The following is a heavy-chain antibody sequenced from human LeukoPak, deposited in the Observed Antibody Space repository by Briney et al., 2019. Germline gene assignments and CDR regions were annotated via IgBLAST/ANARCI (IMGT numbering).Heavy chain of an antibody. D-gene: IGHD2-2*01. Sequence: SETLSLTCAVYGGSFSGHYWTWIRQPPGKGLEWIGESTHSGSTNYNPSLKSRVTISVDTSKNQFSLKLTSVSAADTAVYHCARGRTGAAALDFWGPGTLVTVSS. V-gene: IGHV4-34*01. J-gene: IGHJ4*02. CDR3: ARGRTGAAALDF. CDR1: GGSFSGHY. CDR2: STHSGST.